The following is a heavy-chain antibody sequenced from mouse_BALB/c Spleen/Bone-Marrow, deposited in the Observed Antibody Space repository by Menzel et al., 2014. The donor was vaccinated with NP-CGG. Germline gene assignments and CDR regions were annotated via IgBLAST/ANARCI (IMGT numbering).Heavy chain of an antibody. CDR3: ARSYYDGSSFAY. CDR1: GYTFTSYR. CDR2: INPSTGYT. J-gene: IGHJ3*01. D-gene: IGHD1-1*01. Sequence: QVQLQQSGAELAKPGASVKMSCKASGYTFTSYRMHWVKQRPGQGLEWIGYINPSTGYTECNQKFKDKATLTADKSSSTAYMQLSSLTSEDSAVYYCARSYYDGSSFAYWGQGTLVTVSA. V-gene: IGHV1-4*01.